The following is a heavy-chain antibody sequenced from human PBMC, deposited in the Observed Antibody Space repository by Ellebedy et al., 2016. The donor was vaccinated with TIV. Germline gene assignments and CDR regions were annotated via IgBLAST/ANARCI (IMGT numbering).Heavy chain of an antibody. D-gene: IGHD2-15*01. CDR2: INPNSGGT. CDR3: ARDQYSFGYCSGGSCRPY. V-gene: IGHV1-2*02. Sequence: ASVKVSXKASGYTFTGYYMHWVRQAPGQGLEWMGWINPNSGGTNYAQKFQGRVTMTRDTSISTAYMELSRLRSDDTAVYYCARDQYSFGYCSGGSCRPYWGQGTLVTVSS. CDR1: GYTFTGYY. J-gene: IGHJ4*02.